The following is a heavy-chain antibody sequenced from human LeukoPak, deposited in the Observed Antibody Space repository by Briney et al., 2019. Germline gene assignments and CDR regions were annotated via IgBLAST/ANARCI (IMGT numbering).Heavy chain of an antibody. Sequence: PGGSLRLSCVASGFNFNSHGMHWVRQAPGKGLEWVAVISYEGSNQYYADSVKGRFTFTRDNSKNTLYLQMNSLRPADTAIYYRVKDGIRYFDSWGQGTLVTVSS. CDR2: ISYEGSNQ. J-gene: IGHJ4*02. D-gene: IGHD1-26*01. V-gene: IGHV3-30*18. CDR1: GFNFNSHG. CDR3: VKDGIRYFDS.